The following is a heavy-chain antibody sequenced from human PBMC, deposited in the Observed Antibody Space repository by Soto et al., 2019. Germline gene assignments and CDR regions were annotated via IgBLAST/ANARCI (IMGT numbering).Heavy chain of an antibody. J-gene: IGHJ6*02. D-gene: IGHD3-3*01. CDR1: GGSVSSGSYY. Sequence: TSETLSLTCTVSGGSVSSGSYYWSWIRQPPGKGLEWIGYIYYSGSTNYNPSLKSRVTISVDTSKNQFSLKLSSVTAADTAVYYCASTSGYYSGWPGGMDVWGQGTTVTVSS. CDR2: IYYSGST. V-gene: IGHV4-61*01. CDR3: ASTSGYYSGWPGGMDV.